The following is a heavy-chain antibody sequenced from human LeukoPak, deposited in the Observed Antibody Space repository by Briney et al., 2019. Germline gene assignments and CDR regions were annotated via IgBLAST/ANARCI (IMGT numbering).Heavy chain of an antibody. CDR1: GFLIYSYI. CDR3: AKDILHGRIPHLTLGL. V-gene: IGHV3-23*01. D-gene: IGHD4-23*01. J-gene: IGHJ5*02. CDR2: ISGSGGSL. Sequence: QCGVSLIFSLAASGFLIYSYIMSWVRLAPGKVLELLSLISGSGGSLYYAHSVKDRFIISSDNSKNTLSLQMNSLRAEETAICYFAKDILHGRIPHLTLGLWRQGPLDSVST.